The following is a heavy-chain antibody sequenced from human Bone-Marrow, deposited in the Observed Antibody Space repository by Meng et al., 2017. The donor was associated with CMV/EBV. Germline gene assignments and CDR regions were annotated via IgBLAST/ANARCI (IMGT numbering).Heavy chain of an antibody. V-gene: IGHV3-53*01. Sequence: GESLKISCAASGFTVSSKYLAWVRQAPGKGLEWVSIIYSGTRTFYADSVRGRFTISRDNFNNTLYLQMNSLRAEDTAVYYCARDRGYCGGDCYFYAFDIWGQGAMVTVSS. CDR1: GFTVSSKY. D-gene: IGHD2-21*01. CDR2: IYSGTRT. J-gene: IGHJ3*02. CDR3: ARDRGYCGGDCYFYAFDI.